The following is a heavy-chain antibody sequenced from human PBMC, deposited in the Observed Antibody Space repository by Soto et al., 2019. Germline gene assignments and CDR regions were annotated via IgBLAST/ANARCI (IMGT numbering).Heavy chain of an antibody. D-gene: IGHD2-21*01. Sequence: QVQLVQSGAEVKKPGSSVKVSCKTSGGTFSSYAINWVRQAPGQGLEWMGGIIPIFGTANYAQKFQGRITITADKYTNPAYRGLRSLGSNDTAVYYCAGSPPPTVSMYSRYFDLWGRGTLVTVSS. CDR2: IIPIFGTA. CDR1: GGTFSSYA. V-gene: IGHV1-69*14. J-gene: IGHJ2*01. CDR3: AGSPPPTVSMYSRYFDL.